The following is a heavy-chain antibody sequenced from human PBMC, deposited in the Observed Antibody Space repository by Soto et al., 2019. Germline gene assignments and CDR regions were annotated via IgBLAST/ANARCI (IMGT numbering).Heavy chain of an antibody. J-gene: IGHJ6*02. CDR2: IYYSGST. V-gene: IGHV4-61*01. CDR1: GGSVSSGSYY. D-gene: IGHD1-7*01. Sequence: PSETLSLTCTVSGGSVSSGSYYWSWIRQPPGKGLEWIGYIYYSGSTNYNPSLKSRVTISVDTSKNQFSLKLSSVTAADTAVYYCARVAVTGTTNYYGMDVWGQGTTVTVSS. CDR3: ARVAVTGTTNYYGMDV.